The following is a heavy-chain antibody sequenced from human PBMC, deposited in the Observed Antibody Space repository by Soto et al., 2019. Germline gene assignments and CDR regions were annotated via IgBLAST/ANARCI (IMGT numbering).Heavy chain of an antibody. CDR3: XXXXPGGTAARYYYYYMDV. J-gene: IGHJ6*03. Sequence: QVQLQESGPGLVKPSGTLSLTCAVSSGSISSSNWWSWVRQPPGKGLEWIGEIYHSGSTNYNPSLKSRVTISVDKSKNQFSLKLSSVTAAXTXVXYCXXXXPGGTAARYYYYYMDVWGKGTTVTVSS. D-gene: IGHD2-2*01. CDR2: IYHSGST. CDR1: SGSISSSNW. V-gene: IGHV4-4*02.